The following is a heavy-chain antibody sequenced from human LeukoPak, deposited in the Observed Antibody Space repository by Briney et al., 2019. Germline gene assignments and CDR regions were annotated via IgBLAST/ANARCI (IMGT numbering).Heavy chain of an antibody. CDR3: ATLTYCSGGSCFPKYFQH. V-gene: IGHV4-59*08. CDR2: IYYSGST. CDR1: GVSISSYY. Sequence: PSETLSLTCTVSGVSISSYYWSWIRQPPGKGLEWIGYIYYSGSTNHNPSLKSRVTISVDTPKNQFSLKLSSVTAADTAVYYCATLTYCSGGSCFPKYFQHWGQGTLVAVSS. D-gene: IGHD2-15*01. J-gene: IGHJ1*01.